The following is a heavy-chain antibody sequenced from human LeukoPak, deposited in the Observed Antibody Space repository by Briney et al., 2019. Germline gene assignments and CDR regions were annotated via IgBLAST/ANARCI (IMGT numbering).Heavy chain of an antibody. D-gene: IGHD3-10*01. J-gene: IGHJ4*02. Sequence: GGSLRLSCAASGCTFSSYAMSWVRQAPGKGLEWVSAISGSGGSTYYADSVKGRFTISRDNSKNTLYLQMNSLRAEDTAVYYCAKRWDGSGSYFFDYWGQGTLVTVSS. V-gene: IGHV3-23*01. CDR1: GCTFSSYA. CDR2: ISGSGGST. CDR3: AKRWDGSGSYFFDY.